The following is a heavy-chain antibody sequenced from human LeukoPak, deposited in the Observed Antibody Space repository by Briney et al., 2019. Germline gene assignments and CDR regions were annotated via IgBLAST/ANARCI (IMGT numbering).Heavy chain of an antibody. CDR1: GGSFSGYY. Sequence: TSETLSLTCAVYGGSFSGYYWSWIRQPPGKGLEWIGEINHSGSTNYNPSLKSRVTISIDTSKNQFSLKLSSVTAADTAVYYCARADIVVVPGAVLNAFDIWGQGTMVTVSS. J-gene: IGHJ3*02. D-gene: IGHD2-2*01. CDR2: INHSGST. V-gene: IGHV4-34*01. CDR3: ARADIVVVPGAVLNAFDI.